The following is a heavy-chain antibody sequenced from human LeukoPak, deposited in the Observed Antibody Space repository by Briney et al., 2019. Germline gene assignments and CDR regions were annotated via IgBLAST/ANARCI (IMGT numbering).Heavy chain of an antibody. V-gene: IGHV3-23*01. Sequence: GGSLRLSCAGSGFTFNNQAMTWVRQAPGKGLEWVSSISDDGVRTYTADSLRGRFTISRDNSENTVYLQMNSLRVEDTAVYYCAKHLRDVLPFVEWPSENRKYDYNYINAWGSGTTVTVSS. J-gene: IGHJ6*03. CDR1: GFTFNNQA. CDR3: AKHLRDVLPFVEWPSENRKYDYNYINA. CDR2: ISDDGVRT. D-gene: IGHD3-3*01.